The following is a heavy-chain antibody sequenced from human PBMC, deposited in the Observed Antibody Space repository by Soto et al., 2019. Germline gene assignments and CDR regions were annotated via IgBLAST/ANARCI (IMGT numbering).Heavy chain of an antibody. Sequence: QVQLQGSGPGLVKPSETLSLACTVAGDSVSSYNSYWSWIRQPPGKGLEWIGYIYHTGSAYYNPSLESRLTISMDTSKTQFSLKMKSVTAADTAVYYCASGRDAYKTGYWGQGTRVTVSS. CDR3: ASGRDAYKTGY. V-gene: IGHV4-61*01. CDR1: GDSVSSYNSY. D-gene: IGHD1-1*01. CDR2: IYHTGSA. J-gene: IGHJ4*02.